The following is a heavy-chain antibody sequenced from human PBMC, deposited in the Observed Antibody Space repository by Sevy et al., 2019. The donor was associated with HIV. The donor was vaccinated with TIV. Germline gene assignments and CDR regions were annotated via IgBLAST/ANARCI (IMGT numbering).Heavy chain of an antibody. D-gene: IGHD6-19*01. CDR3: AREAVAGRSGPWKADYSYAGMDV. J-gene: IGHJ6*02. Sequence: GGSLRLSCVASGFTFSDYWMTWVRQAPGKGLEWVANIKQDGNEKYYMDSAKGRFTISRDNAKNSVYLQVNSLRAEDTAVYYCAREAVAGRSGPWKADYSYAGMDVWGQGTTVTVS. V-gene: IGHV3-7*01. CDR1: GFTFSDYW. CDR2: IKQDGNEK.